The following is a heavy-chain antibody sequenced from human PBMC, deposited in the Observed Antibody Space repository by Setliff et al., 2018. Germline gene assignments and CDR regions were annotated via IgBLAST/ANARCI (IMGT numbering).Heavy chain of an antibody. D-gene: IGHD1-1*01. J-gene: IGHJ4*02. V-gene: IGHV7-4-1*02. CDR1: GYTFTSYP. CDR2: INTDTGNP. CDR3: ARVGTGSLLDY. Sequence: GASVKVSCKSSGYTFTSYPINWMRQAPGQGLEWMGWINTDTGNPTSAQGFTGRFVFSLDTSVSTAYLQISSLKAEDTALYYCARVGTGSLLDYWGQGTLVTVSS.